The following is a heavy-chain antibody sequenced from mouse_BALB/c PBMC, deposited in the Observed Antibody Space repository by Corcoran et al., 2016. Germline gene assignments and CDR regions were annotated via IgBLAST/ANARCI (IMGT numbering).Heavy chain of an antibody. CDR1: GYSFTDYN. D-gene: IGHD1-2*01. Sequence: EIQLQQSGPELVKPGASVKVSCKASGYSFTDYNMYWVKQSHGKSLEWSGYIDPYNVGTIYNQKFNGKATLTVDKSSSTAFMHLNSLTSEDSAVYYCARNYYGYGGFLMDYWGQGTSVTVSS. CDR3: ARNYYGYGGFLMDY. J-gene: IGHJ4*01. V-gene: IGHV1S135*01. CDR2: IDPYNVGT.